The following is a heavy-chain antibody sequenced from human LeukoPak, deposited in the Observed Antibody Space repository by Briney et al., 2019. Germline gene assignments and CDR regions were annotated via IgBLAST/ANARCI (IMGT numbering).Heavy chain of an antibody. CDR1: GGSISSCSYY. CDR2: IYYSGST. Sequence: SETLSLTCTVSGGSISSCSYYWGWIRQPPGKGLEWFGSIYYSGSTYYNPSLKSRVAISVDTSKNQFSLKLSSVTAADTAVYSCARDRGGYGDYWMDYWGQGTLVTVSS. CDR3: ARDRGGYGDYWMDY. J-gene: IGHJ4*02. V-gene: IGHV4-39*07. D-gene: IGHD4-17*01.